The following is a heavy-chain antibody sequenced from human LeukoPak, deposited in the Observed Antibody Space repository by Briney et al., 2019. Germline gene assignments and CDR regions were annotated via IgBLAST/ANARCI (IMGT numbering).Heavy chain of an antibody. CDR3: ARRPGGIYPLAYYYDF. Sequence: GSLRLSCAASGFTFSSYAMSWVRQAPGKGLEWIGSIYYSGSTYYNPSLKSRVTISADTSKNQFSLKLSSVTAADTAVYYCARRPGGIYPLAYYYDFWGQGALVTVSS. CDR2: IYYSGST. V-gene: IGHV4-39*01. CDR1: GFTFSSYA. J-gene: IGHJ4*02. D-gene: IGHD1-26*01.